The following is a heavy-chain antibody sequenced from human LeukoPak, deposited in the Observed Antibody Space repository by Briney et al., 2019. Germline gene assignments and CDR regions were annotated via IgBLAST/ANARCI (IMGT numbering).Heavy chain of an antibody. J-gene: IGHJ6*03. D-gene: IGHD2-8*01. CDR2: ISGSGGST. Sequence: GGSLRLSCAASGFTFSSYGMSWVRQAQGKGLEWVSAISGSGGSTYYADSVKGRFTISRDNSKNILYLQMNSLRAEDTTIYYCAKDRCSNGIGCYYYYMDVWGKGTTVTISS. V-gene: IGHV3-23*01. CDR3: AKDRCSNGIGCYYYYMDV. CDR1: GFTFSSYG.